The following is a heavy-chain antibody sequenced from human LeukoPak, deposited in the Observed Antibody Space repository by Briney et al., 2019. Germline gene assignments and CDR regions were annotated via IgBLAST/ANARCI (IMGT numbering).Heavy chain of an antibody. J-gene: IGHJ4*02. CDR1: GGTFSSYA. D-gene: IGHD6-13*01. CDR2: INPSGGST. V-gene: IGHV1-46*01. Sequence: ASVKVSCKASGGTFSSYAISWVRQAPGQGLEWMGIINPSGGSTSYAQKFQGRVTMTRDTSTSTVYMELSSLRSEDTAVYYCAREGIAAAALDYWGQGTLVTVSS. CDR3: AREGIAAAALDY.